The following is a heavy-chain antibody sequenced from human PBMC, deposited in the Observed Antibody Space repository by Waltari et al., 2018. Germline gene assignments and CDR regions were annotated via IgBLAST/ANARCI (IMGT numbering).Heavy chain of an antibody. CDR3: AKDRSPYRGAMAGGAFDY. CDR1: KVSFTTYA. Sequence: DVQLVESGGGLVQPGGSLRLSCAASKVSFTTYAFSWVRRAPGKWLEWVSAISGSGGSTYYADSVKGRFTISRDNSKNTLYLQMNSLRADDTAVYYCAKDRSPYRGAMAGGAFDYWGQGTLVTVSS. J-gene: IGHJ4*02. CDR2: ISGSGGST. V-gene: IGHV3-23*04. D-gene: IGHD6-19*01.